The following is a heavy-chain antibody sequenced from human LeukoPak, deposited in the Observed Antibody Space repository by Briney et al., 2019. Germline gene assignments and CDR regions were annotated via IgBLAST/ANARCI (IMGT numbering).Heavy chain of an antibody. D-gene: IGHD2-2*02. CDR1: GGSISSSSYY. CDR2: IYYSGST. CDR3: ARGFRCSSTSCYKFHWFDP. J-gene: IGHJ5*02. Sequence: SETLSLTCTVSGGSISSSSYYWGWIRQPPGKGLEWIGSIYYSGSTYYNPSLKSRVTISVDTSKNQFSLKLSSVTAADTAVYYCARGFRCSSTSCYKFHWFDPWGQGTLVTVSS. V-gene: IGHV4-39*01.